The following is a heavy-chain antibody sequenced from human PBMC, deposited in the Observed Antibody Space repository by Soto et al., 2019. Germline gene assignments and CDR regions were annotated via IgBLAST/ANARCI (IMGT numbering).Heavy chain of an antibody. J-gene: IGHJ5*02. CDR2: IYPGDSDT. D-gene: IGHD4-17*01. CDR1: GYSFTSYW. V-gene: IGHV5-51*01. Sequence: LRLSCAASGYSFTSYWIGWVRQMPGKGLEWMGIIYPGDSDTRYSPSFQGQVTISADKSISTAYLQWSSLKASDTAMYYCARLTTVTTSWFDPWGQGTLVTVSS. CDR3: ARLTTVTTSWFDP.